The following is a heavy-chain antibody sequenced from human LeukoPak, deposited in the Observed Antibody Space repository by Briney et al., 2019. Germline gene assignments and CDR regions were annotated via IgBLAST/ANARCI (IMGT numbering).Heavy chain of an antibody. CDR2: FDPEDGET. Sequence: ASVKVSCKVSGYTLTELSMHWVRQAPGKGLEWMGGFDPEDGETIYAQKFQGRVTMTEDTSTDTAYMELSSLRSEDTAVYYCATDAIAAAGYAFDIWGQGTMVTVSS. CDR3: ATDAIAAAGYAFDI. D-gene: IGHD6-13*01. CDR1: GYTLTELS. V-gene: IGHV1-24*01. J-gene: IGHJ3*02.